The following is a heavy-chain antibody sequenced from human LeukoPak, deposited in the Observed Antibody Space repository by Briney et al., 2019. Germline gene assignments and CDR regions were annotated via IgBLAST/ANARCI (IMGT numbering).Heavy chain of an antibody. CDR3: AGGPGALLH. Sequence: SQTLSLTCVISGDSVSSNSAAWNWIRQSPSRGLEWLGRTYYRSKWYSNSAVSVKSRIIINPDTSKNQFSLQLNSVTPEDTAVYYCAGGPGALLHWGQGILVTVSS. D-gene: IGHD3-10*01. CDR2: TYYRSKWYS. CDR1: GDSVSSNSAA. V-gene: IGHV6-1*01. J-gene: IGHJ4*02.